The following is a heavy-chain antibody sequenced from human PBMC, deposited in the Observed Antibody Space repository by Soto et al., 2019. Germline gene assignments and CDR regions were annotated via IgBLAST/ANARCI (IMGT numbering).Heavy chain of an antibody. D-gene: IGHD2-15*01. J-gene: IGHJ4*02. CDR1: GYTFTSYA. CDR3: ARGTVVTHFDY. Sequence: QVQLVQSGAEEKKPGASVKVACKASGYTFTSYAMHWVRQAPGQRLEWMGWINAGNGNTKYSQKFQGRVTITRDTSASSAYMELSSLRSEDTAVYYCARGTVVTHFDYWGQGTLVTVSS. CDR2: INAGNGNT. V-gene: IGHV1-3*05.